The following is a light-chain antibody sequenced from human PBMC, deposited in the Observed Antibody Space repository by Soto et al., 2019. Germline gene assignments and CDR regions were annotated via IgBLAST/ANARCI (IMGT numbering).Light chain of an antibody. CDR3: HQRRTWPSVT. V-gene: IGKV3-11*02. Sequence: EVVLTQSPATLSLSPGDRATLSCRASQSLDNSLLWYQQRPGEAPRLLIFGASNRASGVPARFRGSGSGRDFSLTITSLEPEDFAVYYCHQRRTWPSVTFGGGTKVEI. CDR2: GAS. J-gene: IGKJ4*01. CDR1: QSLDNS.